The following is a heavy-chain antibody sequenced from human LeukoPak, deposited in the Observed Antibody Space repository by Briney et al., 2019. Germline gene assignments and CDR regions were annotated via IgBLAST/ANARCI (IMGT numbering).Heavy chain of an antibody. CDR1: GYRFTSYW. Sequence: GESLKISCKGSGYRFTSYWIGWVRQMPGKGLEWMGIIYPGDSDTRYSPSFQGQVTVSADKSISTAYLQWSSLRASNTAMYYCVRSAVATRPGTYWGQGTLVTVSS. V-gene: IGHV5-51*01. D-gene: IGHD1-1*01. CDR3: VRSAVATRPGTY. CDR2: IYPGDSDT. J-gene: IGHJ4*02.